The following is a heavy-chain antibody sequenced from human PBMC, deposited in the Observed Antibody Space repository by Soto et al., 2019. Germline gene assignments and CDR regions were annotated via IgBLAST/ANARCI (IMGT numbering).Heavy chain of an antibody. CDR3: AVSSSWKPFFDY. V-gene: IGHV4-61*08. J-gene: IGHJ4*02. CDR2: IYYSGST. Sequence: SETLSLTCTVSGGSISSGGYYRSWIRQHPGKGLEWIGYIYYSGSTNYNPSLKSRVTISVDTSKNQFSLKLSSVTAADTAVYYCAVSSSWKPFFDYWGQGTLVTVSS. D-gene: IGHD6-13*01. CDR1: GGSISSGGYY.